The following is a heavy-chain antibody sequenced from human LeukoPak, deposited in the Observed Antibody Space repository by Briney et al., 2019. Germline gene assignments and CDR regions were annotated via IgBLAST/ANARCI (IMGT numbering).Heavy chain of an antibody. CDR3: ARVTMIVVVFGLDI. CDR2: INHSGST. CDR1: GGSFSGYY. V-gene: IGHV4-34*01. J-gene: IGHJ3*02. D-gene: IGHD3-22*01. Sequence: SETLSLTCAVYGGSFSGYYWSWIRQPPGKGLEWIGEINHSGSTYYNPSLKSRVTISVDTSKNQFSLKLSSVTAADTAVYYCARVTMIVVVFGLDIWGQGTMVTVSS.